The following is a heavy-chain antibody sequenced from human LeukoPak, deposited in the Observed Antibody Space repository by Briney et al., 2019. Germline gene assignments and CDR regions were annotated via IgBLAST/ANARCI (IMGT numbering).Heavy chain of an antibody. CDR2: ISSGSSTV. D-gene: IGHD2-2*01. J-gene: IGHJ3*02. CDR3: ARGTNNAFDI. Sequence: TGGSLRLSCAASGFTFSSYSMTWVRQTPGKGLQWVSYISSGSSTVYYADSVRGRFTISRDNAENSLYLQMNSLRAEDTAVYYCARGTNNAFDIWGQGTIVTVSS. V-gene: IGHV3-48*04. CDR1: GFTFSSYS.